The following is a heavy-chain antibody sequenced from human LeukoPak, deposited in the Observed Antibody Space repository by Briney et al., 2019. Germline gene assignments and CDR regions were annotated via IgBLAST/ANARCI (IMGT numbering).Heavy chain of an antibody. V-gene: IGHV3-23*01. CDR2: ISGNGQQT. CDR3: EKDAHYLDSSGYLLPFDY. J-gene: IGHJ4*02. D-gene: IGHD3-22*01. Sequence: GGSLRLSCSASGFTFSRSAMPWVRQLPGGGLEWVSSISGNGQQTYYGDSVKGRFSVSRDNSQNTLYLQMDSLRADDSALYYYEKDAHYLDSSGYLLPFDYWGQGTLVTVSS. CDR1: GFTFSRSA.